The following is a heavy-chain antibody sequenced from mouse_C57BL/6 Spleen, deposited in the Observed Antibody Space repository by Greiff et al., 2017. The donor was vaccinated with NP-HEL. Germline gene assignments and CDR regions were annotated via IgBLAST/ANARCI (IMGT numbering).Heavy chain of an antibody. V-gene: IGHV1-26*01. CDR1: GYTFTDYD. CDR3: ARELGRDYFDY. D-gene: IGHD4-1*01. CDR2: INPNNGGT. J-gene: IGHJ2*01. Sequence: EVQLQQSGPELVKPGASVKISCKASGYTFTDYDMNWVKQSHGKSLEWIGDINPNNGGTSYNQKFKGKATLTVDKSSSTAYMELRSLTSEDSAVYYCARELGRDYFDYWGQGTTLTVSS.